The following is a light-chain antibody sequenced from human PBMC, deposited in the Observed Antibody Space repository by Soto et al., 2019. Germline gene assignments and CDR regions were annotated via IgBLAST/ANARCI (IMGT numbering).Light chain of an antibody. Sequence: EIVLTQSPGTLSLSPGERATLSCRASQSVSSSYLAWYQQKPGQAPRLIIYGASSRATGIPDRFSGSGSGTDVTLTISRLEPEDLAVYYCQQYSSSLLFTFGPGTKVDIK. CDR2: GAS. CDR1: QSVSSSY. V-gene: IGKV3-20*01. J-gene: IGKJ3*01. CDR3: QQYSSSLLFT.